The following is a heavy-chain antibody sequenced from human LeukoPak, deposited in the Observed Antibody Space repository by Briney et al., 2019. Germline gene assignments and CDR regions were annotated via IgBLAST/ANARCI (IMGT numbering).Heavy chain of an antibody. CDR2: IRSKAYGGTT. D-gene: IGHD5-12*01. CDR1: GCTFGDYA. CDR3: TRSGYSGYDRPRA. J-gene: IGHJ5*02. V-gene: IGHV3-49*04. Sequence: GGSLRLSCTGSGCTFGDYAMSWVRQAPGKGLEWVGFIRSKAYGGTTEYAASVKGRFTISRDDSKSIAYLQMNSLKTEDTAVYYCTRSGYSGYDRPRAWGQGTLVTVSS.